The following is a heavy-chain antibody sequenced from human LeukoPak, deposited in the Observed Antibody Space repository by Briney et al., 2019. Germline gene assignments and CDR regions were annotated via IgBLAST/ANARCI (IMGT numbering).Heavy chain of an antibody. CDR2: INPNSGGT. V-gene: IGHV1-2*02. CDR1: GYTFTGYY. D-gene: IGHD2-15*01. J-gene: IGHJ4*02. Sequence: ASVKVSCKASGYTFTGYYMHWVRQAPGQGLEWMGWINPNSGGTNYAQKFQGRVTMTRDTSISTAYMELSRLRSDDTAVHYCARGKVGLGKDDFDYWGQGTLVTVSS. CDR3: ARGKVGLGKDDFDY.